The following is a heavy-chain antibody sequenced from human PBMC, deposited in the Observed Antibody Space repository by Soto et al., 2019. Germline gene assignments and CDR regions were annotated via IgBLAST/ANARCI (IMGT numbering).Heavy chain of an antibody. CDR1: GYTFTSYG. J-gene: IGHJ6*03. D-gene: IGHD4-4*01. CDR3: ARTHDYGNADYYYFMDV. Sequence: ASVKVSCKASGYTFTSYGISWVRQAPGQGLEWMGWISAYNGNTNYAQKLQGRVTMTTDTSTSTAYMELRSLRSDDTAVYYCARTHDYGNADYYYFMDVWGKGTTVTVSS. CDR2: ISAYNGNT. V-gene: IGHV1-18*01.